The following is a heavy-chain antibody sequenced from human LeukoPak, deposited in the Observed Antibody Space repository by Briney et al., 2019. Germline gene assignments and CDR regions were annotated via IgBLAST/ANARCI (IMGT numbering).Heavy chain of an antibody. D-gene: IGHD6-13*01. Sequence: PGGSLRLSCAASGFTFSSYAMSWVRQAPGKGLEWVSAISGSGGSTYYADSVKGRFTISRDNSKDTLYLQMNSLRAEDTAVYYCAKVGSSWYWFDPWGQGTLVTVSS. CDR1: GFTFSSYA. V-gene: IGHV3-23*01. J-gene: IGHJ5*02. CDR3: AKVGSSWYWFDP. CDR2: ISGSGGST.